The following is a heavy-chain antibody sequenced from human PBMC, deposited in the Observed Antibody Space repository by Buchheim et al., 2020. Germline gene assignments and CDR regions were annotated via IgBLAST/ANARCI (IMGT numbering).Heavy chain of an antibody. Sequence: QVQLQESGPGLVKPSETLSLTCTVFGGSITSYYWSWIRQPPGKGLEWIGYIYDSGSTDYNPSFKSRVTISRDTSKNQFPLRLNSVTATDTAVYYCAREEGSNWFFDYWGQGTL. CDR1: GGSITSYY. CDR3: AREEGSNWFFDY. V-gene: IGHV4-59*01. J-gene: IGHJ4*02. CDR2: IYDSGST. D-gene: IGHD6-13*01.